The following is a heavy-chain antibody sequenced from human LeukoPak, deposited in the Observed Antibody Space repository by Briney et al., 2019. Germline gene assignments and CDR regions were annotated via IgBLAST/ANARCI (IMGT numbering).Heavy chain of an antibody. V-gene: IGHV3-23*01. D-gene: IGHD1-1*01. CDR1: GFTFGSYA. CDR2: ISGSGAST. Sequence: GGSLRLSCAGTGFTFGSYAMSWVRQALGKGLEWVSAISGSGASTSYADSVKVRFTISRDNSKNTLYLQMNSLRAEDTAVYYCAKGSAGNWNDVLDYWGQGTLVTVSS. CDR3: AKGSAGNWNDVLDY. J-gene: IGHJ4*02.